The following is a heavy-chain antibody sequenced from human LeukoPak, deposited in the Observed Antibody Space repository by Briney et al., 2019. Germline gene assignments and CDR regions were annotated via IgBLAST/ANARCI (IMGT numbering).Heavy chain of an antibody. CDR3: ARGRDSFCMVRGVWYYFDY. Sequence: ASVKVSCKASGYTFTSYTMNWVRQAPGQGLEWMGWINTNTGNPTYAQGFTGRFVFSLDTSVSTAYLQISSLKAEDTAVYYCARGRDSFCMVRGVWYYFDYWGQGTLVTVSS. V-gene: IGHV7-4-1*02. D-gene: IGHD3-10*01. J-gene: IGHJ4*02. CDR2: INTNTGNP. CDR1: GYTFTSYT.